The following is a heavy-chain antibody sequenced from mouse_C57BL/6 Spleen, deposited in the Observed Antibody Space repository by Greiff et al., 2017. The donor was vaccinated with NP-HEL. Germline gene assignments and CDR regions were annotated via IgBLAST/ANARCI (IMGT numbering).Heavy chain of an antibody. Sequence: EVQLVESGGGLVKPGGSLKLSCAASGFTFSSYAMSWVRQTPEKRLEWVATISDGGSYTYYPDNVKGRFTISRDNAKNNLYLQMSHLKSEDTAMYYCAEVEHSWFAYWGQGTLVTVSA. J-gene: IGHJ3*01. CDR3: AEVEHSWFAY. CDR1: GFTFSSYA. D-gene: IGHD1-1*02. V-gene: IGHV5-4*01. CDR2: ISDGGSYT.